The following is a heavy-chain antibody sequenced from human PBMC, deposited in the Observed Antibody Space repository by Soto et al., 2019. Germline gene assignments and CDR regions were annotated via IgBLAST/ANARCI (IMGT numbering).Heavy chain of an antibody. J-gene: IGHJ5*02. CDR2: IRSKPYGGTT. V-gene: IGHV3-49*04. Sequence: GGSLRLSCTASGFIFGDYDMSWVRQAPGKGLEWVGFIRSKPYGGTTEYAASVKGRFTISRDDSKNIAYLQMNSLKTEDTAVYYCTRDDYDYDTGGYYSWFDPWGLGT. CDR3: TRDDYDYDTGGYYSWFDP. CDR1: GFIFGDYD. D-gene: IGHD3-22*01.